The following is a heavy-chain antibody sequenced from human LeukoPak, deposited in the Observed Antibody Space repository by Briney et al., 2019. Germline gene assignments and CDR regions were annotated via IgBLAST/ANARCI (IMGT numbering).Heavy chain of an antibody. J-gene: IGHJ5*02. V-gene: IGHV4-61*01. CDR3: ARLSLDNWFDP. CDR2: VYYSGST. D-gene: IGHD3-16*02. CDR1: GGSVSSASYY. Sequence: SETLSLTCTVFGGSVSSASYYWSWIRQPPGRGLEWIAYVYYSGSTKYNPSLKSGVTISVDTSKNQFSLKLSSVTAADTAIYYCARLSLDNWFDPWGQGTLVTVSS.